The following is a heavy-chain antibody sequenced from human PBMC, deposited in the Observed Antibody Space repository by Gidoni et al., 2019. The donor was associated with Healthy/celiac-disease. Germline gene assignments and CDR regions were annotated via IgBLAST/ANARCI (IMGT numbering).Heavy chain of an antibody. V-gene: IGHV3-21*01. CDR3: AREGYGDYDWYFDL. Sequence: EVQLVESGGGLVKPGGSLRLSCAASGSPFSRYSMNWVRQAPGKGPEWVSSISSSGSYIYYADSVKGRFTISRDNAKNSLYLQMNSLRAEDTAVYYCAREGYGDYDWYFDLWGRGTLVTVSS. CDR1: GSPFSRYS. CDR2: ISSSGSYI. J-gene: IGHJ2*01. D-gene: IGHD4-17*01.